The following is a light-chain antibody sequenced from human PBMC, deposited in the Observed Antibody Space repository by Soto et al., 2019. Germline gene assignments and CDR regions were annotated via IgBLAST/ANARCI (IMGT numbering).Light chain of an antibody. CDR3: QQFGNSPPT. CDR2: GAS. J-gene: IGKJ1*01. CDR1: QSVSSSY. Sequence: EIVLTQSPGTLSLSPGERATLSCRASQSVSSSYLAWYQHKPGQAPRLLIYGASSRATGIPDRFSGSGSGTDFTLTISRLEPEDFAVYYCQQFGNSPPTFGQGTKVGIK. V-gene: IGKV3-20*01.